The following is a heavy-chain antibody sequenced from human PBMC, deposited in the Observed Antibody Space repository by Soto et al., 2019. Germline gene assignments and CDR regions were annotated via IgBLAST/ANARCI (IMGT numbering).Heavy chain of an antibody. J-gene: IGHJ6*02. V-gene: IGHV3-48*02. CDR2: ISSSSSTI. CDR1: GFTFSSYS. D-gene: IGHD6-13*01. CDR3: ARASRQQLVLDLPGASPNHGLGYYGRNV. Sequence: EVQLVESGGGLVQPGGSLRLSCAASGFTFSSYSMNWVRQAPGKGLEWVSYISSSSSTIYYADSVKGRFTISRDNAKNSLYLQMNRLRDEETAVYYCARASRQQLVLDLPGASPNHGLGYYGRNVWGQGTKVTVSS.